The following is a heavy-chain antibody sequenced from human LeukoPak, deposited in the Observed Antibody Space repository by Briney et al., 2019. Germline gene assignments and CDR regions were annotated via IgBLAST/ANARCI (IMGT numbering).Heavy chain of an antibody. CDR1: GGTFSSYA. V-gene: IGHV1-69*06. Sequence: GASVKVSCKASGGTFSSYAISWVRQAPGQGLEWMGGIIPIFGTANYAQKFQGRVTITADKSTSTAYMELSSLRSEDTAVYYCARSRAGVGAGYCSSTSCYNYMNVWGKGTTVTVSS. CDR2: IIPIFGTA. D-gene: IGHD2-2*02. CDR3: ARSRAGVGAGYCSSTSCYNYMNV. J-gene: IGHJ6*03.